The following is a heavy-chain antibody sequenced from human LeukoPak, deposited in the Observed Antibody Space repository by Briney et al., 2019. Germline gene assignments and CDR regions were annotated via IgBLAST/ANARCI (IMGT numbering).Heavy chain of an antibody. J-gene: IGHJ3*02. CDR2: INSDGSST. CDR3: AREYRDSSGQRGDAFDI. V-gene: IGHV3-74*01. Sequence: PGGSLRLSCAASGFTFSSYWMHWVRQALGKGLVWVSRINSDGSSTSYADSVKGRFTISRDNAKNTLYLQMNSLRVEDTVVYYCAREYRDSSGQRGDAFDIWGQGTMVTVSS. D-gene: IGHD6-19*01. CDR1: GFTFSSYW.